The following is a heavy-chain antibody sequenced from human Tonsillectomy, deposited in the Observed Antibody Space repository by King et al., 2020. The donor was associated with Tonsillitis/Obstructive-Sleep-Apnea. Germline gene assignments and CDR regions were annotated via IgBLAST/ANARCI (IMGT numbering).Heavy chain of an antibody. V-gene: IGHV3-11*06. CDR2: ISSSSSYT. D-gene: IGHD4-23*01. CDR1: GFTFSDYY. CDR3: AREGTTVVTPAHYYYGLDV. Sequence: VQLVESGGGLVKPGGSLRLSCAASGFTFSDYYMSWIRQAPGKGLEWVSYISSSSSYTNYADSVKGRFTISRDNAKNSLYLQMNSLRAEDTAVYYCAREGTTVVTPAHYYYGLDVWGQGTTVTVSS. J-gene: IGHJ6*02.